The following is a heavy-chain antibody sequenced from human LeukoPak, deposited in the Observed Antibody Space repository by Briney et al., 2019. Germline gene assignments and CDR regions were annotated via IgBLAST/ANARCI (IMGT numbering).Heavy chain of an antibody. J-gene: IGHJ4*02. V-gene: IGHV3-30*04. CDR1: GFTFSSYA. Sequence: GRSLRLSCAASGFTFSSYAMHWVRQAPGKGLEWVTIISYDGSKKYYADYVKGRFTISRDDSKNTLYLQMNSLRAEDTAVYYCARNFRDGYNNSFDYWGQGTLVTVSS. CDR3: ARNFRDGYNNSFDY. CDR2: ISYDGSKK. D-gene: IGHD5-24*01.